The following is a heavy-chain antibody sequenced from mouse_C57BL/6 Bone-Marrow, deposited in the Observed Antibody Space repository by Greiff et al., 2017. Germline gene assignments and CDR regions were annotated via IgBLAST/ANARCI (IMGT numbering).Heavy chain of an antibody. V-gene: IGHV5-4*03. CDR1: GFTFSSYA. Sequence: EVMLVESGGGLVKPGGSLKLSCAASGFTFSSYAMSWVRQTPEKRLEWVATISDGGSYTYYPDNVKGRFTISRDNAKNNLYLQMSHLKSEDTAMYYCGGGGCGYPAWFAYWGQGTLVTVSA. D-gene: IGHD2-2*01. CDR2: ISDGGSYT. CDR3: GGGGCGYPAWFAY. J-gene: IGHJ3*01.